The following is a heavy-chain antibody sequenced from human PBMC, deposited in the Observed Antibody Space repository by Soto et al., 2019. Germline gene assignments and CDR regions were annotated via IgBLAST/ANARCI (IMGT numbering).Heavy chain of an antibody. CDR1: GFSFSSYA. D-gene: IGHD3-3*01. J-gene: IGHJ1*01. CDR2: ISGSGGST. V-gene: IGHV3-23*01. CDR3: ADWSGFYWASGYFQH. Sequence: PGGSLRLSCAASGFSFSSYAMSWVRQAPGKGLEWVSAISGSGGSTYYADSVKGRLTISRDNSKNTLYLQMNSLRAEDTAVYYCADWSGFYWASGYFQHWGQGTLVTVSS.